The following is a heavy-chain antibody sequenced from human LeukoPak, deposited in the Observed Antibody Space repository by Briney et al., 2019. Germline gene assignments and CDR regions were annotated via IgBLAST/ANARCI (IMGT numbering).Heavy chain of an antibody. CDR3: ARRGNCSSTSCPRGRGYYYYGMDV. J-gene: IGHJ6*04. D-gene: IGHD2-2*01. CDR1: GYSFTSYW. Sequence: GESLKISCKGSGYSFTSYWISWVRQMPGKGLEWMGRIDPSDSYTNYSPSFQGHVTISADKSISTAYLQWSGLKASDTAMYYCARRGNCSSTSCPRGRGYYYYGMDVWGKGTTVTVSS. CDR2: IDPSDSYT. V-gene: IGHV5-10-1*01.